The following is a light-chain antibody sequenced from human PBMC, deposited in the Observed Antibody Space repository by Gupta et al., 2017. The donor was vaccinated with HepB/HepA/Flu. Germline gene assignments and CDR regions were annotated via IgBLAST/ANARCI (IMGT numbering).Light chain of an antibody. CDR1: QSVLYSSSNKNY. CDR3: QQNDDNHSVT. Sequence: DIVMTQSPDSLAVSLGERATINCKSSQSVLYSSSNKNYLAWYQQKPGQSPKLLIYWASTREAGVPDRFSGSGYGTDFTLTISSRQAEDVAVYYCQQNDDNHSVTFGQGTLMEIK. V-gene: IGKV4-1*01. CDR2: WAS. J-gene: IGKJ5*01.